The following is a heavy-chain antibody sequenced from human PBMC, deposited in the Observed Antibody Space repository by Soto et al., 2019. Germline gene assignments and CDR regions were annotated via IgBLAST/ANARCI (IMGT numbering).Heavy chain of an antibody. Sequence: EVQLVESVGGLGQPGGSLRLSCAASGFTFSSYSMNWVRQAPGKGLEWVSYISSSSSTIYYADSVKGRFTIYRDNATSSLYLQRTSLRGEDPAVYYCARSERGYGYGHDYWGQGTLITVSS. V-gene: IGHV3-48*01. CDR1: GFTFSSYS. D-gene: IGHD5-18*01. CDR3: ARSERGYGYGHDY. J-gene: IGHJ4*02. CDR2: ISSSSSTI.